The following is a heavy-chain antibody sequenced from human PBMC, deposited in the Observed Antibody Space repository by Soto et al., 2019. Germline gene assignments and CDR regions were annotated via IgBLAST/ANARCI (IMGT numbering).Heavy chain of an antibody. CDR3: ARAYCSGGSCNGGYYHVEL. CDR1: GYTFTSYY. J-gene: IGHJ6*03. Sequence: ASVKVSCKASGYTFTSYYMHWVRQAPGQGLEWMGIINPSGGSTSYAQKFQGRVTMTRDTSTSTVYMELSSLRSEDTAVYYCARAYCSGGSCNGGYYHVELWGKGTTVTDPS. CDR2: INPSGGST. V-gene: IGHV1-46*03. D-gene: IGHD2-15*01.